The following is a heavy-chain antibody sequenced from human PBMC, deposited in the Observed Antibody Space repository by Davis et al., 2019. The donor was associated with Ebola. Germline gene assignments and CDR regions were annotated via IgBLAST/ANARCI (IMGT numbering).Heavy chain of an antibody. CDR1: GFSASLYS. CDR3: TKGTGGPWFDP. V-gene: IGHV3-48*04. J-gene: IGHJ5*02. D-gene: IGHD3-10*01. CDR2: ISSTSRTM. Sequence: GESLKISCAFSGFSASLYSMNWVRQAPGKGLEWVSYISSTSRTMYYADSVKGRFTVSRDNAKNTLYPQMNSLKAEDTAVYYCTKGTGGPWFDPWGQGSLVTVSS.